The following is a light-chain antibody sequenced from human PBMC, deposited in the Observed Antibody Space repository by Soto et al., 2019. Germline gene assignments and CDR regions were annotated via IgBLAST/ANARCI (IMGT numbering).Light chain of an antibody. CDR3: LQDHNYPWT. CDR2: AAS. Sequence: MTQSPATLSVSPGERATLSCRASQGISSWLAWYQQKPGKAPKLLIYAASSLQSGVPSRFSGSGSGTDFSLTISSLQPEDFATYYCLQDHNYPWTFGQGTKVDIK. V-gene: IGKV1-6*01. J-gene: IGKJ1*01. CDR1: QGISSW.